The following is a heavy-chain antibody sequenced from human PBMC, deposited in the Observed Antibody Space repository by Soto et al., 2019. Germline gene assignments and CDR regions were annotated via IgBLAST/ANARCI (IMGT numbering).Heavy chain of an antibody. CDR3: AREATGKGMDV. J-gene: IGHJ6*02. V-gene: IGHV3-11*06. CDR1: GLTFSDYY. Sequence: QGQLVESGGGLVKPGGSLRLSCAASGLTFSDYYMSWIRQAPGEGLEWVSYISGSSTYADYADSVKGRFTISRDNARNSLYLQMNSLRAEDTAVYYCAREATGKGMDVWGQGTTVTVSS. CDR2: ISGSSTYA. D-gene: IGHD6-13*01.